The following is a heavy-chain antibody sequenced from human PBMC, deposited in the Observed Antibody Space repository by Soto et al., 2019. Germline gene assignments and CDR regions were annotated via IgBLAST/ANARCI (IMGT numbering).Heavy chain of an antibody. CDR3: ARCGSRGDLRDWFDP. D-gene: IGHD3-10*01. J-gene: IGHJ5*02. CDR2: IYYNGRT. CDR1: GGSINNTNYS. V-gene: IGHV4-39*01. Sequence: QMQLQESSPGLVKPSETLSLTCSVSGGSINNTNYSWVWIRQPPGEGLEWIGMIYYNGRTYYTESLKSRVTISREPSKNQITLKVTSVTAADRAEYYGARCGSRGDLRDWFDPWGHGSLVTVSS.